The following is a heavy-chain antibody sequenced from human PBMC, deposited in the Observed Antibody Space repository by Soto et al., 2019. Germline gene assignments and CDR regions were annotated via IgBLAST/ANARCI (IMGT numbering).Heavy chain of an antibody. D-gene: IGHD3-3*01. Sequence: GGSLKISCAASGFTFSSYEMNWVRQAPGQGLEWVSYISDSGGTVYYADSVKGRFTVSRDNAQNSVYLQMNSLRTEDTAVYYCARDLLHYDFWSGYSAYFYYWMDVWGPGTTVTVSS. V-gene: IGHV3-48*03. CDR1: GFTFSSYE. CDR3: ARDLLHYDFWSGYSAYFYYWMDV. CDR2: ISDSGGTV. J-gene: IGHJ6*02.